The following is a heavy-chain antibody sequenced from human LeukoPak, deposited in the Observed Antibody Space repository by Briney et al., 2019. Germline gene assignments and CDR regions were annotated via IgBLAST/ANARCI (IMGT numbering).Heavy chain of an antibody. CDR3: AREDGGTVDY. CDR2: ISHDGSKK. J-gene: IGHJ4*02. Sequence: PGGSLRLSCAASGFTFSTYDIHWVRQAPGKGLEWVADISHDGSKKYYADSVKGRFTISRDNSKNTLYLQMNSLRAEDTAVYFCAREDGGTVDYWGRGTLVTVTS. D-gene: IGHD4-23*01. CDR1: GFTFSTYD. V-gene: IGHV3-30*04.